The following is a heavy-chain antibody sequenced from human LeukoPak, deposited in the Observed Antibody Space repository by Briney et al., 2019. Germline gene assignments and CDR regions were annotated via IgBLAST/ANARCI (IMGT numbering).Heavy chain of an antibody. D-gene: IGHD6-13*01. CDR3: ARCMAAAGPICYFDY. CDR2: ISSSSSYI. J-gene: IGHJ4*02. V-gene: IGHV3-21*01. CDR1: GFTFSSYS. Sequence: GGSLRLSCAASGFTFSSYSMNWVRQAPGKGLEWVSSISSSSSYIYYADSVKGRFTISRDNAKNSLYLQMNSLRAEDTAVYYCARCMAAAGPICYFDYWGQGTLVTVSS.